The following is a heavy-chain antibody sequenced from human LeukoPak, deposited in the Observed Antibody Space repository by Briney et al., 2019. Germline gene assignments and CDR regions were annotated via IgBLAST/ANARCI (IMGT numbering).Heavy chain of an antibody. D-gene: IGHD6-19*01. CDR2: ISSSSSTI. CDR1: GFTFSSYS. Sequence: GGSLRLSCAAPGFTFSSYSMNWVRQAPGKGLEWVSYISSSSSTIYYADSVKGRFTIPRDNAKNSLYLQMNSLRAEDTAVYYCARVPTTPMPVAGTIDGWGQGTLVTVSS. CDR3: ARVPTTPMPVAGTIDG. V-gene: IGHV3-48*01. J-gene: IGHJ4*02.